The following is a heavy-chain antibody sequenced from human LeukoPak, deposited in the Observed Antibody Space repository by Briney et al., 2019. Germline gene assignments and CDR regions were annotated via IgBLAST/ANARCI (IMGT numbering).Heavy chain of an antibody. CDR3: ARGSGSGLV. D-gene: IGHD3-10*01. CDR1: GFTFSTYW. J-gene: IGHJ6*02. CDR2: IKHDGSEK. V-gene: IGHV3-7*02. Sequence: PGGSLRLSCAASGFTFSTYWMSWVRQAPGKGLEWVANIKHDGSEKYYVDSVKGRFTISRDNAKNSLYLEMNSLRAGDTAVYYCARGSGSGLVWGQGTTVTVSS.